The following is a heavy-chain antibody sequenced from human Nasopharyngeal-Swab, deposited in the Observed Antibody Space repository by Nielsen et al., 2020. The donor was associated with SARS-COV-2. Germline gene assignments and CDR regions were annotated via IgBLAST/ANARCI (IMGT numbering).Heavy chain of an antibody. CDR2: TRNKANTFTT. CDR1: GFTFSDHY. V-gene: IGHV3-72*01. Sequence: GESLKISCAASGFTFSDHYMDWVRQAPGKGLEWVGRTRNKANTFTTEDAASVKGRFPVSRDDSQNSLYLQMKSLKTEDTAVYYCARVLYGSVNSRWHFDLWGRGTLVTVSS. J-gene: IGHJ2*01. CDR3: ARVLYGSVNSRWHFDL. D-gene: IGHD3-10*01.